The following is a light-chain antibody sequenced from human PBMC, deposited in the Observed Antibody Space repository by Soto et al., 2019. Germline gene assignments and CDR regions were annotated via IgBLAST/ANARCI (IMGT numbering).Light chain of an antibody. CDR3: QQYGSSGT. V-gene: IGKV3-20*01. Sequence: EFVLTQSPVTLSLSPGERATLSFRASQTVSNNYLAWYQQKPGQAPRLLIYGASNRATGIPDRFSGSGSGTDFTLTISRLEPEDFAVYYCQQYGSSGTFGQGTKVDIK. J-gene: IGKJ1*01. CDR2: GAS. CDR1: QTVSNNY.